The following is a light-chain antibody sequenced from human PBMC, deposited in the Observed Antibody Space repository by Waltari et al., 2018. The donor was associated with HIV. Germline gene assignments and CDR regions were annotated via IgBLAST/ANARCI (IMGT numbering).Light chain of an antibody. J-gene: IGLJ3*02. Sequence: QSALTQPASVSGSPGQSITISCTGTSSDVGRYNLVSWYQKHQGKAPKLMTYEGSKRASGVCTRFSGSKSGNSASLTIAGLQAEDEADYYCCSYAGSSTLGVFGGVTKLTVL. CDR3: CSYAGSSTLGV. V-gene: IGLV2-23*01. CDR2: EGS. CDR1: SSDVGRYNL.